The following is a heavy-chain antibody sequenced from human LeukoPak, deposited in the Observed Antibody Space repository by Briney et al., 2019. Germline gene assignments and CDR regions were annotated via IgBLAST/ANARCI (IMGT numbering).Heavy chain of an antibody. D-gene: IGHD5-12*01. CDR1: GFTLSSYA. J-gene: IGHJ6*02. Sequence: GSLRLSCAASGFTLSSYAMSWVRQAPGKELEWVSAISGSGGSTYYADSVKGRFTISRDNSKNTLYLQMNSLRAEDTAVYYCAKDPFFGGYDSPYYYYYYGMDVWGQGTTVTVSS. CDR3: AKDPFFGGYDSPYYYYYYGMDV. CDR2: ISGSGGST. V-gene: IGHV3-23*01.